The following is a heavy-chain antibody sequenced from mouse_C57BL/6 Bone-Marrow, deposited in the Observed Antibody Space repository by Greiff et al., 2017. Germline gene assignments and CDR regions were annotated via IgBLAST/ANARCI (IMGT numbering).Heavy chain of an antibody. CDR1: GYTFTSYW. CDR2: IYPGNSDT. J-gene: IGHJ1*03. Sequence: EVKVEESVTVLARPGASVKMSCKTSGYTFTSYWMHLVKQRPGQGLEWIGAIYPGNSDTSYNQKFKGKAKLTAVTSASTAYMELSSLTNEDSAVYYFTRASEDWYFDVWGTGTTGTVSS. CDR3: TRASEDWYFDV. D-gene: IGHD3-2*02. V-gene: IGHV1-5*01.